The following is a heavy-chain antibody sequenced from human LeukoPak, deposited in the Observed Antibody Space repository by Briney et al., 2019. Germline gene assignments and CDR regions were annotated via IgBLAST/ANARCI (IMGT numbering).Heavy chain of an antibody. CDR2: FDPENGET. CDR3: ATLVFLGVYYDFWSGYSY. CDR1: GYTLTELS. Sequence: ASVKVSCKVSGYTLTELSMHWVRQAPGKGLEWMGGFDPENGETIYAQKFQGRVTMTEDTSTDTAYMELSSLRSEDTAVYYCATLVFLGVYYDFWSGYSYWGQGTLVTVSS. D-gene: IGHD3-3*01. J-gene: IGHJ4*02. V-gene: IGHV1-24*01.